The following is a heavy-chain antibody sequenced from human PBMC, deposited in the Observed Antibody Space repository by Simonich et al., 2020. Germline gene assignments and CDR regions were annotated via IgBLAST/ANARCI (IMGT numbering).Heavy chain of an antibody. CDR3: ARWTATGYYFDY. CDR1: GFTVSSNY. V-gene: IGHV3-53*01. CDR2: IYSGGST. Sequence: EVQLVESGGGLIQPGGSLRLSCAASGFTVSSNYMSWVRQAPGKGLEWISVIYSGGSTYYADTVKGRFTISRDNSKNTLYLQINSLRAEDTAVYYCARWTATGYYFDYWGQGTLVTVSS. D-gene: IGHD1-1*01. J-gene: IGHJ4*02.